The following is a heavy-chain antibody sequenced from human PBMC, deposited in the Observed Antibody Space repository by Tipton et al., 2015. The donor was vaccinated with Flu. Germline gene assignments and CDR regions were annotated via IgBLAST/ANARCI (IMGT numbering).Heavy chain of an antibody. J-gene: IGHJ5*02. Sequence: SLRLSCEVSGFTFSSYWMSWVRQAPGKGLEWVANIKQDGSVKYYVDSVKGRFTISRDNAKNSLYLQRNSLRAEDTALYYCARQLGGGDCSWGQGTLVTVSS. CDR1: GFTFSSYW. D-gene: IGHD2-21*01. V-gene: IGHV3-7*03. CDR2: IKQDGSVK. CDR3: ARQLGGGDCS.